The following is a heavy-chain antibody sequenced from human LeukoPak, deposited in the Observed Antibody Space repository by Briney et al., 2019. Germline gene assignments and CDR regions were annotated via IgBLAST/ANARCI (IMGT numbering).Heavy chain of an antibody. CDR3: ARGYSSSPGVGY. CDR1: GFTFSSYS. D-gene: IGHD6-6*01. J-gene: IGHJ4*02. CDR2: ISSSSSYI. Sequence: GGSLRLSCAASGFTFSSYSMNWVHQAPGKGLEWVSSISSSSSYIYYADSVKGRFTISRDNAKNSLYLQMNSLRAEDTAVYYCARGYSSSPGVGYWGQGTLVTVSS. V-gene: IGHV3-21*01.